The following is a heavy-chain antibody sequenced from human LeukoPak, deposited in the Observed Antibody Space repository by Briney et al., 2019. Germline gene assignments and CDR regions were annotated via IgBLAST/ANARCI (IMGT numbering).Heavy chain of an antibody. CDR1: GFTFSSYA. CDR3: AKDLGVVVISTFDY. V-gene: IGHV3-23*01. Sequence: GGSLRLSCAASGFTFSSYAMSWVRQAPGKGLEWVSAISGSGGSTYYADSVKGRFTISRDNSKNTLYLQMNSPRAEDTAVYYCAKDLGVVVISTFDYWGQGTLVTVSS. J-gene: IGHJ4*02. CDR2: ISGSGGST. D-gene: IGHD3-22*01.